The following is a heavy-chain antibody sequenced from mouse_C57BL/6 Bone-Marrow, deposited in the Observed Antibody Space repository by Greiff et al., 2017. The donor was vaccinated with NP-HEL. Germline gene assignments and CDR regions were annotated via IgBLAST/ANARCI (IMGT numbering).Heavy chain of an antibody. Sequence: QVQLQQSGAELAKPGASVKLSCKASGYTFTSYWMHWVKQRPGQGLEWIGYINPSSGYTKYNQKFKDKATLTAYKSSSTAYMQLSSLTYEDSAVYYCAQTSLGAMDYWGQGTSVTVSS. V-gene: IGHV1-7*01. CDR1: GYTFTSYW. CDR2: INPSSGYT. J-gene: IGHJ4*01. D-gene: IGHD6-2*01. CDR3: AQTSLGAMDY.